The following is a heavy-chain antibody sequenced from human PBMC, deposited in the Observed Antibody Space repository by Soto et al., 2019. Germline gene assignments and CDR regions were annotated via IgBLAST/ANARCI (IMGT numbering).Heavy chain of an antibody. D-gene: IGHD3-10*01. CDR1: GYTFTSYD. CDR2: MNPNSGNT. CDR3: ARERGVRGSSSFGY. Sequence: QVQLVQSGAEVKKPGASVKVSCKASGYTFTSYDINWVRQATGQGLEWMGWMNPNSGNTGYAQKFQGRVTMTRNTSISTAYLELSSLRSEDTAVYYCARERGVRGSSSFGYWGQGTLVTVSS. J-gene: IGHJ4*02. V-gene: IGHV1-8*01.